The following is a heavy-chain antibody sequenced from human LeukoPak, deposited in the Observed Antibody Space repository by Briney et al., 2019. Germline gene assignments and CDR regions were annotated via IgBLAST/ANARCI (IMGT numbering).Heavy chain of an antibody. V-gene: IGHV3-48*03. CDR1: GFPFSSYE. CDR2: ISSSGYTI. D-gene: IGHD6-6*01. CDR3: ATDRDSSSPFDY. Sequence: GGSLRLSCAASGFPFSSYEMNWVRQAPGKGLEWVSYISSSGYTIYYADSVKGRFTISRDNAKNSLYLQMNSLRAEDTAVYYCATDRDSSSPFDYWGRGTLVTVPS. J-gene: IGHJ4*02.